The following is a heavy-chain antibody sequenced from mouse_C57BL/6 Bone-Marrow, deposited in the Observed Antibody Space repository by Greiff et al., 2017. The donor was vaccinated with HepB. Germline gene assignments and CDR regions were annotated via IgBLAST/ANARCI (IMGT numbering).Heavy chain of an antibody. V-gene: IGHV1-76*01. D-gene: IGHD1-1*01. J-gene: IGHJ2*01. CDR3: ARSCYYYGSPYYFDY. CDR2: IYPGSGNT. Sequence: VKLVESGAELVRPGASVKLSCKASGYTFTDYYINWVKQRPGQGLEWIARIYPGSGNTYYNEKFKGKATLTAEKSSSTAYMQLSSLTSEDSSVYFCARSCYYYGSPYYFDYWGQGTTLTVSS. CDR1: GYTFTDYY.